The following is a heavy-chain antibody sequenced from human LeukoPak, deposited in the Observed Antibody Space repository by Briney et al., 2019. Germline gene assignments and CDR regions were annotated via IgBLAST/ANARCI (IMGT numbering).Heavy chain of an antibody. CDR1: GLIFNNYG. D-gene: IGHD6-19*01. CDR2: IWYGGSKQ. J-gene: IGHJ4*02. Sequence: GRSLRLSCAASGLIFNNYGFLWVRQAPGKGLEWVAVIWYGGSKQYYADSVQGRFTISRDNSKNTVYLQMNSLRAEDTAVYFCARDPGGWSLDSWGQGTLVTVSS. CDR3: ARDPGGWSLDS. V-gene: IGHV3-33*01.